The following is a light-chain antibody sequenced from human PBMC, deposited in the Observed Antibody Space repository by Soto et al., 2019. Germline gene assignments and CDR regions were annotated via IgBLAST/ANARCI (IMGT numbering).Light chain of an antibody. V-gene: IGLV2-14*01. CDR1: SSDVGGYNY. CDR2: EVR. Sequence: QSVLTQPASVSGSPGQSITISCTGTSSDVGGYNYVSWYQQYPGKAPKLMVYEVRNRPSGVSNRFSGAKSGNTASLTISGLQAEDEADYYCSSYSDTSTLVVFGGGTKLTV. CDR3: SSYSDTSTLVV. J-gene: IGLJ2*01.